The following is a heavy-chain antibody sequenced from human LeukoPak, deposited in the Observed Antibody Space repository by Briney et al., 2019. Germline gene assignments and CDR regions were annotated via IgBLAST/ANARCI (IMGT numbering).Heavy chain of an antibody. J-gene: IGHJ4*02. CDR2: IYYSGST. Sequence: SQTLSLTCTVSGGSISSGDYYWSWIRQPPGEGLEWIGYIYYSGSTYYNPSLKSRVTISVDTSKNQFSLKLSSVTAADTAVYYCARGETVVVTATSPFDYWGQGTLVTVSS. CDR1: GGSISSGDYY. CDR3: ARGETVVVTATSPFDY. D-gene: IGHD2-21*02. V-gene: IGHV4-30-4*01.